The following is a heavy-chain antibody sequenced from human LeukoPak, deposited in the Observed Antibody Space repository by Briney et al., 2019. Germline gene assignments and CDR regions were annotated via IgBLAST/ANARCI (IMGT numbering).Heavy chain of an antibody. D-gene: IGHD3-10*01. Sequence: GGSLRLSCAASGFTFSSYGMSWVRQAPGKGLEWVSAISGSGGSTYYADSVKGRFTVSRDNSKNTLYLQMNSLRAEDTAVYYCAKEASALWFGELSYYFDYWGQGTLVTVSS. CDR1: GFTFSSYG. V-gene: IGHV3-23*01. CDR2: ISGSGGST. J-gene: IGHJ4*02. CDR3: AKEASALWFGELSYYFDY.